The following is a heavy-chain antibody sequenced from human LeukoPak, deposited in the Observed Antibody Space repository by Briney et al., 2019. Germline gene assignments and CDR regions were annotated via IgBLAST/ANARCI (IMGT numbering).Heavy chain of an antibody. CDR1: GISFRNYA. J-gene: IGHJ4*02. V-gene: IGHV3-23*01. CDR2: LRGNDET. CDR3: AKDKIVGAIFRFDY. Sequence: GGSLRLSCAASGISFRNYAMSWVRQAPARGPEWVSSLRGNDETFYADSVKGRFTISRDNSKNTLYLQMNSLRAEDTAVYYCAKDKIVGAIFRFDYWGQGTLVTVSS. D-gene: IGHD1-26*01.